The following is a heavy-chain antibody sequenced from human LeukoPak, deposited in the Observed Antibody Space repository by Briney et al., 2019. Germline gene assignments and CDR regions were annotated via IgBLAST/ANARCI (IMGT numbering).Heavy chain of an antibody. CDR3: ARVGRGYDY. Sequence: EASVTVSCTASGGTFSSYAISWVRQAPGHGLEWMGWISAYNGNTNYAQKLQGRVTMTTDTSTSTAYMELRSLRSDDTAVYYCARVGRGYDYWGQGTLVTVSS. J-gene: IGHJ4*02. V-gene: IGHV1-18*01. CDR2: ISAYNGNT. D-gene: IGHD5-12*01. CDR1: GGTFSSYA.